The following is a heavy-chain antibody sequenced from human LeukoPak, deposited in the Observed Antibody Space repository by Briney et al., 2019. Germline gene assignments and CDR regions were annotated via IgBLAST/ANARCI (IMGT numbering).Heavy chain of an antibody. J-gene: IGHJ4*02. V-gene: IGHV3-7*01. CDR3: VQGGHFDF. Sequence: GGSLRLSCAASGFTFSSYAMSWGRQAPGKRPEWVANINPHGSERYYVDSVRGRFTISRDNDRNSVYLEMNSLRADDTAVYFCVQGGHFDFWGQGVPVTVSS. CDR1: GFTFSSYA. D-gene: IGHD3-16*01. CDR2: INPHGSER.